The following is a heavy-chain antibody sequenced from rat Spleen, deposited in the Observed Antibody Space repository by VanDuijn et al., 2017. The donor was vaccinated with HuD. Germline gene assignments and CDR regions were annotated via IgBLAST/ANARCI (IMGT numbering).Heavy chain of an antibody. CDR3: ARSEGVHFNLPFAS. D-gene: IGHD1-11*01. V-gene: IGHV3-3*01. J-gene: IGHJ3*01. Sequence: EVQLQESGPGLLKPSQSLSLTCSVTGHSISSSYRWNWIRKFPGNRLEWMGYINSAGSTNYNPSLQSRISITRDTSKNQFFLQVNSVTAEDTSTYYCARSEGVHFNLPFASWGQGTLVTVSS. CDR2: INSAGST. CDR1: GHSISSSYR.